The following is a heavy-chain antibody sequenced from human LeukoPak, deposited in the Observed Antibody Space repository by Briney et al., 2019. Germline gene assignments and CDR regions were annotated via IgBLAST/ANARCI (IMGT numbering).Heavy chain of an antibody. D-gene: IGHD2-2*02. CDR1: GFAFNTYW. CDR2: INGDGSST. J-gene: IGHJ5*02. CDR3: ARDLQYTLIWSDP. Sequence: GGSLRLSCVASGFAFNTYWMHWVRQAPGKGLVWDSRINGDGSSTSYADSVKGRFTISRDNAKNTLYLQMNSLRAEDTAVYSCARDLQYTLIWSDPWGQGTLVTVSS. V-gene: IGHV3-74*01.